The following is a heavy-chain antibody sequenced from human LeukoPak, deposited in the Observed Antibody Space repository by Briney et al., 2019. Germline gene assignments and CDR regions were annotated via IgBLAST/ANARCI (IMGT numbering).Heavy chain of an antibody. CDR2: IYSGGST. Sequence: GGSLRLSCAASGFTVSSNYINWVRQAPGKGLEWVSAIYSGGSTYYADSVKGRFTISRDNSKNTLYLQMNSLRAEDTAVYYCAKDSGYSYGQSNYYYYGMDVWGQGTTVTVSS. J-gene: IGHJ6*02. V-gene: IGHV3-53*05. CDR1: GFTVSSNY. CDR3: AKDSGYSYGQSNYYYYGMDV. D-gene: IGHD5-18*01.